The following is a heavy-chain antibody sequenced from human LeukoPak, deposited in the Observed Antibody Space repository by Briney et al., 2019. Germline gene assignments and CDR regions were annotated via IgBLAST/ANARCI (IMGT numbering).Heavy chain of an antibody. CDR2: IKSKTDGGTT. CDR1: GFTFSNAW. V-gene: IGHV3-15*01. J-gene: IGHJ4*02. CDR3: TTDFPDYGGNSGGY. D-gene: IGHD4-23*01. Sequence: PGGSLRLSCAASGFTFSNAWMSWVRQAPGKGLEWVGRIKSKTDGGTTDYAAPVKGRFTISRDDSKNTLYLQMNSLKTEDTAVYYYTTDFPDYGGNSGGYWGQGTLVTVSS.